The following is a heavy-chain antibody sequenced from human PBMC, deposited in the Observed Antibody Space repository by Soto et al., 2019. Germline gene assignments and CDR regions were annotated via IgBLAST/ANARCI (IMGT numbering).Heavy chain of an antibody. V-gene: IGHV5-10-1*01. CDR2: IDPGDTYA. J-gene: IGHJ5*02. Sequence: LGESLKISCTGFGYTFTTFWISWVRQMPGKGLEWMGRIDPGDTYATYSPAFQGHVTISADKATSTAYLQWSSLKASDTAMYFCARIYCTTTTCDSWFDPWGQGTLVTAPQ. CDR3: ARIYCTTTTCDSWFDP. D-gene: IGHD2-2*01. CDR1: GYTFTTFW.